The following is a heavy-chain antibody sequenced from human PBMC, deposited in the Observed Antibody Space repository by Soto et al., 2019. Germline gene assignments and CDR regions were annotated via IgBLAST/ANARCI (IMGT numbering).Heavy chain of an antibody. Sequence: SMKVSCKASEGTFSSYAISWVRQAPGQGLEWMGGIIPIFGTANYAQQFQGRVTITADKSTSTAYMELSSLRSEDTGVYYCARAITMIVGKKAYYFDYWGQGTLVTVSS. J-gene: IGHJ4*02. V-gene: IGHV1-69*06. D-gene: IGHD3-22*01. CDR3: ARAITMIVGKKAYYFDY. CDR2: IIPIFGTA. CDR1: EGTFSSYA.